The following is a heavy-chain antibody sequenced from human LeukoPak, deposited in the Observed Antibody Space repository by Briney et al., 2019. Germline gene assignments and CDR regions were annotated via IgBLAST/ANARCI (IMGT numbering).Heavy chain of an antibody. CDR1: GYTFTSYD. CDR3: ARGGLSSSWFDP. J-gene: IGHJ5*02. V-gene: IGHV1-8*01. Sequence: ASVKVSCKASGYTFTSYDINWVRQATGQGLEWMGWMNPNSGNTGYAQEFQGRVTMTRNTSISTAYMELSSLRSEDTAVYYCARGGLSSSWFDPWGQGTLVTVSS. CDR2: MNPNSGNT. D-gene: IGHD3-10*02.